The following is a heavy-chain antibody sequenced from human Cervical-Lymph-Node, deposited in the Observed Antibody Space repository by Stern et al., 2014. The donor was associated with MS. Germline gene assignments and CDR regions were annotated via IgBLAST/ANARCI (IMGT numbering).Heavy chain of an antibody. CDR2: INPKTGGT. CDR3: AREVDCVGGICELSNFDL. J-gene: IGHJ4*02. Sequence: VQLVQSGAEVKKPGASVKVSCQASENTFTGYYMHWVRQAPGPGLEWMGWINPKTGGTLYSKRFEGRVTMTSDTSISTGYLELSGLTFEDTAVYFCAREVDCVGGICELSNFDLWGQGTVVTVSS. V-gene: IGHV1-2*02. D-gene: IGHD2-21*01. CDR1: ENTFTGYY.